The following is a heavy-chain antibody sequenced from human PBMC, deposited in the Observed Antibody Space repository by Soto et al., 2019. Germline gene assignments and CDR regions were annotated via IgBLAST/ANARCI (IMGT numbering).Heavy chain of an antibody. V-gene: IGHV4-39*01. CDR2: ISYSGST. Sequence: SETLSLTCTVSYGSISSTTYFWGWIRQPPGKGMEWTGSISYSGSTFYNPSLKSRVTMSVETSKNQFSLKLSSMTAADTAVYHCVRHYYGSGSYLPTFEYWGPGTLVTVSS. CDR1: YGSISSTTYF. D-gene: IGHD3-10*01. CDR3: VRHYYGSGSYLPTFEY. J-gene: IGHJ4*02.